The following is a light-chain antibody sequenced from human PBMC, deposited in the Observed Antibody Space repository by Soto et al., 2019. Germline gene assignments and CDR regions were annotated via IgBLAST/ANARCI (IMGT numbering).Light chain of an antibody. CDR2: DVS. CDR1: SSDVGDYNY. CDR3: SSYTSSTTRV. V-gene: IGLV2-14*01. J-gene: IGLJ1*01. Sequence: QSALTQPPSVSGSPGQSITISCTGTSSDVGDYNYVSWYQQHPGKAPKLMIYDVSNRPSGVSNRFSGSKSGSTASLTISGLQAEDEADYYCSSYTSSTTRVFGTGTKVTVL.